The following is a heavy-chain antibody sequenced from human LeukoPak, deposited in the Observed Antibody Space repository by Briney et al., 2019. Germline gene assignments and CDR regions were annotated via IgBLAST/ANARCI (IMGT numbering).Heavy chain of an antibody. J-gene: IGHJ4*02. CDR2: IYTSGST. CDR1: GGSISSGSYY. Sequence: SETLSLTCTVSGGSISSGSYYWTWIRQPAGKGLEWIGRIYTSGSTNYNPPLEGRVTISIDTSKNQFSLKLSSVTAADTAVYYCAKPMVVTAIFPDFDYWGQGTPVTVSS. V-gene: IGHV4-61*02. CDR3: AKPMVVTAIFPDFDY. D-gene: IGHD2-21*02.